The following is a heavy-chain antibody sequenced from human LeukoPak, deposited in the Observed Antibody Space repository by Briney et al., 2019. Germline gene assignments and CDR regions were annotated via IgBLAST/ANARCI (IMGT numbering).Heavy chain of an antibody. CDR2: INPNSGGT. CDR3: ARVQLSRFDAFDI. Sequence: ASVKVSCKASGYTFTGYYMHWVRQGPGQGLEWMGWINPNSGGTNYAQKFQGRVTMTRDTSISTAYMELSRLRSDDTAVYYCARVQLSRFDAFDIWGQGTMVTVSS. CDR1: GYTFTGYY. D-gene: IGHD5-24*01. J-gene: IGHJ3*02. V-gene: IGHV1-2*02.